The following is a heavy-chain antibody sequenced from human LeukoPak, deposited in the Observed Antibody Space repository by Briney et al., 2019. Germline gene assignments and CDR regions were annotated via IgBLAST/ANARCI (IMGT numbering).Heavy chain of an antibody. CDR3: ARHATGSYSVSWLDP. CDR2: IYDSGST. CDR1: GGSISSHY. J-gene: IGHJ5*02. Sequence: SETLSLTCTVSGGSISSHYWSWIRQPPGKGLEWIGYIYDSGSTIYNPSLKSRVTILGDTSKNQFSLKLSSVTAADTAVYYCARHATGSYSVSWLDPWGQGTLVTVSS. V-gene: IGHV4-59*08. D-gene: IGHD3-10*01.